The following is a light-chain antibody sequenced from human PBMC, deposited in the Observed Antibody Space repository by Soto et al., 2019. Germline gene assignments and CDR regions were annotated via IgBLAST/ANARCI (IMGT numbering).Light chain of an antibody. Sequence: DIQLTQSPSFLSASVGDRVTITCRASQGINDYLAWYQQKPGKAPKLLIYAASTLQSEVPSRFSGSASGTEFTITISSLQPEDFATYYCQQFNTYPLTFGGGTKVEVK. V-gene: IGKV1-9*01. CDR1: QGINDY. J-gene: IGKJ4*01. CDR3: QQFNTYPLT. CDR2: AAS.